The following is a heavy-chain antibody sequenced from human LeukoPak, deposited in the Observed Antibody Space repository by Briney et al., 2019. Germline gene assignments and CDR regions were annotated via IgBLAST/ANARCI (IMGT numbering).Heavy chain of an antibody. D-gene: IGHD3-9*01. Sequence: GESLKISCKGSGYSFTSYWVGCVGQMPGRGLEGMGIIYPGDCDTIYSPSFLGQVTISADKSISTAYLQWSSLTASDTAMYYCARRILTGYYRGFEYWGQGTLVTVSS. J-gene: IGHJ4*02. CDR3: ARRILTGYYRGFEY. CDR1: GYSFTSYW. CDR2: IYPGDCDT. V-gene: IGHV5-51*01.